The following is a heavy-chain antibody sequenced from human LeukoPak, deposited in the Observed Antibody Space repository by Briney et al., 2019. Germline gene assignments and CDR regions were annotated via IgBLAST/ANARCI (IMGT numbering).Heavy chain of an antibody. CDR2: VRYDSSNK. CDR1: GFTFSGYG. Sequence: GGSLRLSCAASGFTFSGYGMHWVRQAPGKGLEWVAFVRYDSSNKYYADSVKGRFTISRDNAKNSVFLQMNSLRAEDTAVYYCAAVVDYWGQGTLVTVSS. J-gene: IGHJ4*02. CDR3: AAVVDY. V-gene: IGHV3-30*02.